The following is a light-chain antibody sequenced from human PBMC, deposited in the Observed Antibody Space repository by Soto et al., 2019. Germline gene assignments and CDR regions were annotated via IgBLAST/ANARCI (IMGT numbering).Light chain of an antibody. J-gene: IGKJ4*01. CDR2: ATS. Sequence: DVQMTQSPSSLSAFVGDRVTITCRASQGIAPYLAWFQQKPGKVPKLLIYATSTLQSVVPSRFGGSGPGTDFNLAITSPQPEDGGTYYCQKDNSSPLTLGGGTKVEIK. CDR1: QGIAPY. CDR3: QKDNSSPLT. V-gene: IGKV1-27*01.